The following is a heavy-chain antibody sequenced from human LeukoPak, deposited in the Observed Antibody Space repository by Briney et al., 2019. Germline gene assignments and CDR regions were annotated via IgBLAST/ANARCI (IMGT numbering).Heavy chain of an antibody. D-gene: IGHD6-6*01. CDR1: GGSIRSSYYY. V-gene: IGHV4-39*07. Sequence: SETLSLTCTVSGGSIRSSYYYWGWIRQPPGKGLEWIGSIYDSGSTYYNPSLKSRVTISVDKSKNQFSLKLSSVTAADTAVYYCARDNSSLFDYWGQGTLVTVSS. CDR2: IYDSGST. CDR3: ARDNSSLFDY. J-gene: IGHJ4*02.